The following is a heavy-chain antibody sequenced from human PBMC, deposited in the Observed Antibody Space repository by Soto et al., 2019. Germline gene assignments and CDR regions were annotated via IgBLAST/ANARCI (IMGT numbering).Heavy chain of an antibody. CDR3: ARDAWRVMVVAANINWFDP. J-gene: IGHJ5*02. CDR2: ISSSSSTI. V-gene: IGHV3-48*01. D-gene: IGHD2-15*01. CDR1: GFTFSSYS. Sequence: GGSLRLSCAASGFTFSSYSMNWVRQAPGKGLEWVSYISSSSSTIYYADSVKGRFTISRDNAKNSLYLQMNSLRAEDTAVYYCARDAWRVMVVAANINWFDPWGQGTLVTVSS.